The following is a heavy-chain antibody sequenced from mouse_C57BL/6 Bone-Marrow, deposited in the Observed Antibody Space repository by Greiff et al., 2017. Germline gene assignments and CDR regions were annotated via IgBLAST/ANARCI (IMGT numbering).Heavy chain of an antibody. J-gene: IGHJ2*01. V-gene: IGHV5-6*01. Sequence: EVKLVESGGDLVKPGGSLKLSCAASGFTFSSYGMSWVRQTPDKRLEWVATISSGGSYTYYPDSVKGRFTISRDNAKNTLYLQMSSLKSENTARSSCGRQRNYEDYWGQGTTLTVSS. CDR3: GRQRNYEDY. D-gene: IGHD2-1*01. CDR2: ISSGGSYT. CDR1: GFTFSSYG.